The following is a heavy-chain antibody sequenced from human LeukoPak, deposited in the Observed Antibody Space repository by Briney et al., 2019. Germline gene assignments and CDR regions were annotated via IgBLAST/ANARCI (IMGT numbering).Heavy chain of an antibody. V-gene: IGHV5-10-1*01. CDR3: ARTDYNFWFDP. D-gene: IGHD5-24*01. J-gene: IGHJ5*02. CDR1: GYSFTSYW. Sequence: GESLKISCKGSGYSFTSYWISWVRQMPGKGLEWMGRIDPSDSYTNYSPSFQGHVTISADKSINTAYLQWTSLKASDTAMYYCARTDYNFWFDPWGQGTLVTVSS. CDR2: IDPSDSYT.